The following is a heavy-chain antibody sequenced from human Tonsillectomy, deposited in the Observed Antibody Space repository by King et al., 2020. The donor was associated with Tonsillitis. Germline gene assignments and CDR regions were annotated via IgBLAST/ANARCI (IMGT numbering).Heavy chain of an antibody. CDR1: GFTFSSYG. CDR2: ISYDGSNK. V-gene: IGHV3-30*18. CDR3: AKDRAVVTAIELYYYYYGKDV. D-gene: IGHD2-21*02. J-gene: IGHJ6*02. Sequence: VQLVESGGGVVQPGRSLRLSCAASGFTFSSYGMHWVRQAPGKGLEWVAVISYDGSNKYYADSVKGRFTISRDNSKNTLYLQMNSLRAEDTAVYYCAKDRAVVTAIELYYYYYGKDVWGQGTTVTVSS.